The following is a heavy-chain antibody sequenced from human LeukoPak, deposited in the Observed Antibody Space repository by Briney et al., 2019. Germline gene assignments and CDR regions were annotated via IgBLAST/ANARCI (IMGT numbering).Heavy chain of an antibody. CDR1: GFTFSSYS. Sequence: GGSLRLSCAASGFTFSSYSMNWVRQAPGKGLEWVSHISSSSSTIYYGDSVKGRFTISRDNAKNSLYLHMDSLRAEDTAVYYCARGAYSSGWAYFDHWGQGTLVTVSS. CDR2: ISSSSSTI. J-gene: IGHJ4*02. D-gene: IGHD6-19*01. V-gene: IGHV3-48*04. CDR3: ARGAYSSGWAYFDH.